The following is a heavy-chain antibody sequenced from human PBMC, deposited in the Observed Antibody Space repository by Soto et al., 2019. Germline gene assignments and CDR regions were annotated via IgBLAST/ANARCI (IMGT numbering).Heavy chain of an antibody. V-gene: IGHV1-18*01. Sequence: QVQLVQSGAEVKKPGASVKVSCKASGYTFTSYGISWVRQAPGQGLEWMGWISAYNGNTNYAQKLQGRVTMTTDTATSTAYMELRSLRSDDTAVYYCARGEPIVVVVAATPDAFDIWGQGTMVTVSS. D-gene: IGHD2-15*01. CDR2: ISAYNGNT. CDR3: ARGEPIVVVVAATPDAFDI. J-gene: IGHJ3*02. CDR1: GYTFTSYG.